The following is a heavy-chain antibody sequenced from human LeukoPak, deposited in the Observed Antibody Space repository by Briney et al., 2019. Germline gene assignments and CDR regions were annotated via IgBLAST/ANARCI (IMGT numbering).Heavy chain of an antibody. J-gene: IGHJ5*02. D-gene: IGHD7-27*01. V-gene: IGHV4-34*01. CDR3: AIGTGGWFDP. Sequence: PSETLSLTCAVYGGSFSGYYWSWIRQPPGKGLEWIGEINHSGNTNYNPSLKSRVTISVDTSKNQFSLKLSSVTAADTAVYYCAIGTGGWFDPWGQGTLVTVSS. CDR1: GGSFSGYY. CDR2: INHSGNT.